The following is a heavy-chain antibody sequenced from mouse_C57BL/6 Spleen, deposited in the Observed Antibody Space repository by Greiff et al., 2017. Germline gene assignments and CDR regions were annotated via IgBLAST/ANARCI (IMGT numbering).Heavy chain of an antibody. CDR1: GFTFSDYY. CDR2: INNDGSST. CDR3: AREGFYYYAMDY. V-gene: IGHV5-16*01. J-gene: IGHJ4*01. Sequence: DVHLVESEGGLVQPGSSMKLSCTASGFTFSDYYMAWVRQVPEKGLEWVANINNDGSSTYYLDSLKSRFIISIDNAKNILYLQMSSLKSEDTATYYCAREGFYYYAMDYWGQGTSVTVSS.